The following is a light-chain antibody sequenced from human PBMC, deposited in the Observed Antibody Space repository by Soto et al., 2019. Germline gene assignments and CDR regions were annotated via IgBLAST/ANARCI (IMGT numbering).Light chain of an antibody. CDR2: GAS. CDR3: QQRSDWALT. Sequence: EIVLTQSPATLSLSPGERATLSCKASQNISTHLAWYLQKPGQPPRLLIFGASNRATGIPARFSGSGSGTDFTRTISSLEPEDCGLYYCQQRSDWALTFGGGARVEVK. V-gene: IGKV3-11*01. CDR1: QNISTH. J-gene: IGKJ4*01.